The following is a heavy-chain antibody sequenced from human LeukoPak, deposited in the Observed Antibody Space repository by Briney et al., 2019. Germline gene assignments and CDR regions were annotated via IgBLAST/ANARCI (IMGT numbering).Heavy chain of an antibody. CDR1: GGSISSYY. J-gene: IGHJ4*02. CDR2: IKSKTDGGTT. D-gene: IGHD3-10*01. Sequence: ETLSLTCTVSGGSISSYYWSWVRQAPGKGLEWVGRIKSKTDGGTTDYAAPVKGRFTISRDDSKNTLYLQMNSLKTEDTAVYFCTTDLGYYYGSGYDYWGQGTLVSVSS. CDR3: TTDLGYYYGSGYDY. V-gene: IGHV3-15*01.